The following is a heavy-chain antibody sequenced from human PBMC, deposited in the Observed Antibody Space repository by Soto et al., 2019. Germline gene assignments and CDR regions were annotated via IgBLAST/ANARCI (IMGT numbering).Heavy chain of an antibody. CDR3: VGVGLVGSNSLPNAWPEP. D-gene: IGHD2-8*02. Sequence: PGESLKISCMGSGYTFTSHWIGWVRQMLGKGLEWMGIIYPGDSDTRYSPSFQGQVTISADKSIRTAYLHWNSLKASDTAMYYCVGVGLVGSNSLPNAWPEPWGMGNLVT. CDR1: GYTFTSHW. CDR2: IYPGDSDT. J-gene: IGHJ5*02. V-gene: IGHV5-51*01.